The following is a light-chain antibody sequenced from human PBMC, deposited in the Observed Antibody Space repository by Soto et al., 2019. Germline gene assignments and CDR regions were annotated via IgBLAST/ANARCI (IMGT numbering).Light chain of an antibody. CDR1: RAINNY. CDR2: SAS. Sequence: IQMTQSPSSLSASVGDRVTLTCRTSRAINNYVNWYQQHPGRVPKLLISSASILQAGVPSRFSAGGSGTHFALTISNLQPEDFATYYCQQSYSTPPNFGQGTKLEI. J-gene: IGKJ2*01. CDR3: QQSYSTPPN. V-gene: IGKV1-39*01.